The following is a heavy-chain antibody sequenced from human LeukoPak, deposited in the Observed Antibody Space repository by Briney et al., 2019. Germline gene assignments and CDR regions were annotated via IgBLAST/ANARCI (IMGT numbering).Heavy chain of an antibody. Sequence: GGSLRLSCAASGFTFSSYSMNWVRQAPGKGLEWVSYISSSSSTIYYADSVKGRFTISRDNAKNSLYLQMNSLRAEDTAVYYCARVVGGTYYYDSSAFYSGQGTLVTVSS. D-gene: IGHD3-22*01. CDR3: ARVVGGTYYYDSSAFY. J-gene: IGHJ4*02. CDR2: ISSSSSTI. V-gene: IGHV3-48*01. CDR1: GFTFSSYS.